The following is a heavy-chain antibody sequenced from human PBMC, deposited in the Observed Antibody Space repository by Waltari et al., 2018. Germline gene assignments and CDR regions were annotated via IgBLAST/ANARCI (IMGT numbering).Heavy chain of an antibody. CDR1: GFTFSNYW. CDR3: ARPSYDFWSGLFGDYYYGMDV. CDR2: IYYSGST. D-gene: IGHD3-3*01. Sequence: VQLVESGGGLVQPGGSLRLSCAASGFTFSNYWMSWVRQAPGKGLEWIGSIYYSGSTYYNPSLKSRVTISVDTSKNQFSLKLSSVTAADTAVYYCARPSYDFWSGLFGDYYYGMDVWDQGP. V-gene: IGHV4-39*01. J-gene: IGHJ6*02.